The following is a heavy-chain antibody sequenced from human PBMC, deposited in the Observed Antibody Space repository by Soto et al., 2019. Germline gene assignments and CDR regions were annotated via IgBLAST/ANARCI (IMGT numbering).Heavy chain of an antibody. CDR1: GFTFSSYW. V-gene: IGHV3-7*01. J-gene: IGHJ4*02. CDR2: IKQDGSEK. CDR3: ATYYYDSSDVITSFDY. D-gene: IGHD3-22*01. Sequence: PGGSLTLSCAASGFTFSSYWMSWVRQAPGKGLEWVANIKQDGSEKYYVDSVKGRFTISRDNAKNSLYLQMNSLRAEDTAVYYCATYYYDSSDVITSFDYWGQGTLVTVSS.